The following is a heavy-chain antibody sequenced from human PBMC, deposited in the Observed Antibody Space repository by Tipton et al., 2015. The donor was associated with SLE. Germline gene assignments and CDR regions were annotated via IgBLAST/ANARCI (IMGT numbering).Heavy chain of an antibody. CDR3: AKVGDSSGWSAFDY. Sequence: SLRLSCAASGFTFSSYAMSWVRQAPGKGREWVSVIYSGGSTYYADSVKGRVTISRDNSKNTLYLQMNSLRAEDTAVYYCAKVGDSSGWSAFDYWGQGTLVTVSS. CDR1: GFTFSSYA. D-gene: IGHD6-19*01. CDR2: IYSGGST. J-gene: IGHJ4*02. V-gene: IGHV3-23*03.